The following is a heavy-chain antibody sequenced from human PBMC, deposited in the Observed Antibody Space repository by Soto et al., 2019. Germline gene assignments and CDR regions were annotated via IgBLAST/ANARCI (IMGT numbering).Heavy chain of an antibody. D-gene: IGHD6-6*01. CDR1: GGSISSYY. CDR2: IYTSGST. Sequence: SETLSLTCTVSGGSISSYYWSWIRQPAGKGLEWIGRIYTSGSTNYNPSLKSRVTMSVDTSKNQFSLKLSSVTAADTAVYYCAGTGQLVRTNYYYYGMDVWGQGTTVTVSS. J-gene: IGHJ6*02. CDR3: AGTGQLVRTNYYYYGMDV. V-gene: IGHV4-4*07.